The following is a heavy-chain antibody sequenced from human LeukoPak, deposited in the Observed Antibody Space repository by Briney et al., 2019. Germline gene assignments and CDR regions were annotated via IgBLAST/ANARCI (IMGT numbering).Heavy chain of an antibody. V-gene: IGHV3-21*01. CDR1: GFTFRNYA. CDR2: ISSSSTYI. D-gene: IGHD3-22*01. J-gene: IGHJ4*01. Sequence: GGSLRLSCGASGFTFRNYAMTWVRQAPGKGLEWVSSISSSSTYIYYEDSVKGRFTISRDNAKSSLYLQMNSLRAEDTAVYYCAREALVGYYDSIGYVFDHWGHGTLVTVSS. CDR3: AREALVGYYDSIGYVFDH.